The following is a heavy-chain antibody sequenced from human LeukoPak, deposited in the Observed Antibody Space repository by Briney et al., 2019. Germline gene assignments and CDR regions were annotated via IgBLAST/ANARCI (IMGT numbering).Heavy chain of an antibody. J-gene: IGHJ4*02. CDR1: GYSISSGYY. CDR3: ARDQMAATGFDY. Sequence: SETLSLTCAVSGYSISSGYYWGWIRQPPGKGLEWIGSIYHSGSTYYNPSLKSRVTISVDTSKNQFPLKLSSVTAADTAVYCCARDQMAATGFDYWGQGTLVTVSS. CDR2: IYHSGST. V-gene: IGHV4-38-2*02. D-gene: IGHD1-26*01.